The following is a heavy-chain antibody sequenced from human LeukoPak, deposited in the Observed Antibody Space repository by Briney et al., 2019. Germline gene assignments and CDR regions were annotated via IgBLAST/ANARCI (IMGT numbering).Heavy chain of an antibody. CDR2: ISGSGGST. Sequence: PGGSLRLSCAASGFTFSSYAMSWVRQAPGKGLEWVSAISGSGGSTYYADSVKGRFTISRDNSKNTLYLQMNSLRAEDSALYYCAKVRVGTSDCFDYWGQGTLVTVSS. CDR1: GFTFSSYA. J-gene: IGHJ4*02. CDR3: AKVRVGTSDCFDY. V-gene: IGHV3-23*01. D-gene: IGHD5-12*01.